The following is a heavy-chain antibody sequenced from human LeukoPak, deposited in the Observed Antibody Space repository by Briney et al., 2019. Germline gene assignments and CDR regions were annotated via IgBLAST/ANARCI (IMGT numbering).Heavy chain of an antibody. CDR3: ARSRSIAGDGFDV. J-gene: IGHJ3*01. V-gene: IGHV3-48*03. CDR2: ISSSGYTI. Sequence: GGSLRLSCVASGFTFSGYEMNWVRQAPGKGLEWVSYISSSGYTIYYADSVKGRFTVSRDNAKNSLYLQMNSLRAEDTAVHFCARSRSIAGDGFDVRGQGTMVTVSS. D-gene: IGHD2-21*01. CDR1: GFTFSGYE.